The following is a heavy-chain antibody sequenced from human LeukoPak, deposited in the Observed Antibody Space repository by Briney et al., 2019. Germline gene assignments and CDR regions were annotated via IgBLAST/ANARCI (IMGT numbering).Heavy chain of an antibody. V-gene: IGHV4-38-2*02. CDR3: ARGKYYYDSSGYYDY. Sequence: SETLSLTCTVSGYSISSGYYWGWIRQPPGKGLEWIGSIYHSGSTYYNPSLKSRVTISVDTSKNQFSLKLSSVTAADTAVYYCARGKYYYDSSGYYDYWGQGTLVTVSS. D-gene: IGHD3-22*01. J-gene: IGHJ4*02. CDR2: IYHSGST. CDR1: GYSISSGYY.